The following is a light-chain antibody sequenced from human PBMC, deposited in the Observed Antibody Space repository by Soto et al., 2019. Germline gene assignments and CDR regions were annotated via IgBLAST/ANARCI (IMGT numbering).Light chain of an antibody. CDR3: QQYNDWPFT. CDR1: QNINSN. Sequence: EIVMTQSPATLSVSPGERATLSCRASQNINSNLAWYQQKPGQAPSLLIDDASTRATGIPARFSGSGSGTVFTLTISSLQSEDFAVYYCQQYNDWPFTFGQGTKLEIQ. V-gene: IGKV3-15*01. CDR2: DAS. J-gene: IGKJ2*01.